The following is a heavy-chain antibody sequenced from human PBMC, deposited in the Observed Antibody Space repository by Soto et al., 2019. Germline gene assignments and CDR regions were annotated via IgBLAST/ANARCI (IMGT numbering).Heavy chain of an antibody. CDR3: ARTNIRGNYFYSLDV. D-gene: IGHD3-16*01. CDR2: INPNSGGT. J-gene: IGHJ6*02. V-gene: IGHV1-2*02. Sequence: QVPLVQSGADVKKPGASVKVSCKASGYTFTAYYIHWVRQAPGQGLEWMGWINPNSGGTHYAQKFQGRVTMTGDTSLSTAYMELTSLRSDDTAVYYCARTNIRGNYFYSLDVWGQGTTVTVSS. CDR1: GYTFTAYY.